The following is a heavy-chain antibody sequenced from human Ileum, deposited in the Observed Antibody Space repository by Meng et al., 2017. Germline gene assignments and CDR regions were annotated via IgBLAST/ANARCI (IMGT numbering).Heavy chain of an antibody. CDR2: ISGSDSSI. J-gene: IGHJ4*02. D-gene: IGHD3-3*02. CDR1: GFTISSYG. Sequence: VQCVGSGGGLVQPGGSLRLSCAASGFTISSYGMNWVRQGPGKGLEWVSGISGSDSSIDYADSVKGRFTISRDDSKSTLYLQMNSLKTEDTAVYYCTTFYAGYWGQGTLVTVSS. V-gene: IGHV3-23*04. CDR3: TTFYAGY.